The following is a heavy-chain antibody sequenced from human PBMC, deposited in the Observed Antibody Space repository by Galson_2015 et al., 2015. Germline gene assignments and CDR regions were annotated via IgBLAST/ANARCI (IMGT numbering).Heavy chain of an antibody. CDR1: GFTFSSYA. J-gene: IGHJ6*03. D-gene: IGHD2-2*01. CDR2: ISGSGGST. CDR3: AKVAATQDIVVVPAATGYMGV. Sequence: SLRLSCAASGFTFSSYAMSWVRQAPGKGLEWVSAISGSGGSTYYADSVKGRFTISRDNSKNTLYLQMNSLRAEDTAVYYCAKVAATQDIVVVPAATGYMGVWGKGTTVTVSS. V-gene: IGHV3-23*01.